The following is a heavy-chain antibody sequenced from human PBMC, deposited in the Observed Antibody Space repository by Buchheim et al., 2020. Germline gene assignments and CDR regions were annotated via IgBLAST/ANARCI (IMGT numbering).Heavy chain of an antibody. Sequence: EVQLVQSGAEVKKPGESLRISCKGSGYSFTSYWISWVRQMPGKGLEWMGRIDPSDSYTNYSPSFQGHVTISADKSLRTAYPQWSSLKASDTAMYYSARRRKNWNILYGMDVWGQGTT. CDR3: ARRRKNWNILYGMDV. CDR2: IDPSDSYT. D-gene: IGHD1/OR15-1a*01. V-gene: IGHV5-10-1*03. J-gene: IGHJ6*02. CDR1: GYSFTSYW.